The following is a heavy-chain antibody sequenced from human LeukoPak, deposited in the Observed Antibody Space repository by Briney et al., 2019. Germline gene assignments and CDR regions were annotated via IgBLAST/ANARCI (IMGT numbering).Heavy chain of an antibody. V-gene: IGHV3-30*03. J-gene: IGHJ4*02. CDR2: ISYDGSNK. D-gene: IGHD2-2*01. CDR1: GFTFSSYG. Sequence: GGSLRLSCAASGFTFSSYGMHWVRQAPGKGLEWVAVISYDGSNKYYADSVKGRFTISRDNSKNTLYLQMNSLRAEDTAVYYCARDPIVVPAAIPGAVAGPLDYWGQGTLVTVSS. CDR3: ARDPIVVPAAIPGAVAGPLDY.